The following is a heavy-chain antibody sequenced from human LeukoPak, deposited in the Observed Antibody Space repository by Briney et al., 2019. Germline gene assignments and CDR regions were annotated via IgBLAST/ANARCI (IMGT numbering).Heavy chain of an antibody. CDR3: ARQRITMSRSNWFDP. J-gene: IGHJ5*02. V-gene: IGHV4-59*01. CDR2: IYYSGST. CDR1: GGSISSYY. D-gene: IGHD3-10*02. Sequence: SETLSLTCTVSGGSISSYYWSWIRQPPGKGLEWIAYIYYSGSTNYNPSLKSRVTISVDTSKNQFSLKLSSVTAADTAVYYCARQRITMSRSNWFDPWGQGTLVTVSS.